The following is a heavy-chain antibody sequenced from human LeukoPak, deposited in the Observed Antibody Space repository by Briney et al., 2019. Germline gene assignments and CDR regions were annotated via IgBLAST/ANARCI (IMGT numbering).Heavy chain of an antibody. CDR1: GFTSSSYS. V-gene: IGHV3-48*01. Sequence: GGSLRLSCAASGFTSSSYSMNWVRQAPGKGLEWVSYISSSSSTIYYADSVKGRFTISRDNAKNSLYLQMNSLRAEDTAVYYCARDLPAGPYYYYYYGMDVWGQGTTVTVSS. D-gene: IGHD1-14*01. J-gene: IGHJ6*02. CDR3: ARDLPAGPYYYYYYGMDV. CDR2: ISSSSSTI.